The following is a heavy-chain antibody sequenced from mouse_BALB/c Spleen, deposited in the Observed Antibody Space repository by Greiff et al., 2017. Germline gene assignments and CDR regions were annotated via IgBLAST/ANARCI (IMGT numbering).Heavy chain of an antibody. V-gene: IGHV2-6-4*01. J-gene: IGHJ3*01. CDR1: GFSLSRYS. CDR3: ARNRDYGSSYAAWFAY. Sequence: VHLVESGPGLVAPSQSLSITCTVSGFSLSRYSVHWVRQPPGKGLEWLGMIWGGGSTDYNSALKSRLSISKDNSKSQVFLKMNSLQTDDTAMYYCARNRDYGSSYAAWFAYWGQGTVVTVSA. CDR2: IWGGGST. D-gene: IGHD1-1*01.